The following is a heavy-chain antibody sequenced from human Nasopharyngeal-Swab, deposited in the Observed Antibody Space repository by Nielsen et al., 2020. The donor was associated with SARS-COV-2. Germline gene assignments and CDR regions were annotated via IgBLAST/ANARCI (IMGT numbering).Heavy chain of an antibody. D-gene: IGHD2-15*01. CDR2: IGTAGDT. CDR3: AKEDRFRAFDI. J-gene: IGHJ3*02. CDR1: GFTFSSYD. V-gene: IGHV3-13*01. Sequence: GESLKISCAASGFTFSSYDMHWVRQATGEGLEWVSAIGTAGDTYYPGSVKGRFTISRENAKNSLYLQMNSLRAGDTAVYYCAKEDRFRAFDIWGQGTMVTVSS.